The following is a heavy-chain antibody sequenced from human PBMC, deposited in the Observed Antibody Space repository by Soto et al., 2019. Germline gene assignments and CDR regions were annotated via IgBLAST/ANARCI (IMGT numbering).Heavy chain of an antibody. CDR3: ARVSGTTTSPFDY. CDR2: INHSGST. J-gene: IGHJ4*02. CDR1: GGSFSGYY. Sequence: SETLSLTCAVYGGSFSGYYWSWIRQPPGKGLEWIGEINHSGSTNYNPSLKSRVTISVDTSKNQFSLKLSSVTAAGTAVYYCARVSGTTTSPFDYWGQGTLVTVSS. D-gene: IGHD1-1*01. V-gene: IGHV4-34*01.